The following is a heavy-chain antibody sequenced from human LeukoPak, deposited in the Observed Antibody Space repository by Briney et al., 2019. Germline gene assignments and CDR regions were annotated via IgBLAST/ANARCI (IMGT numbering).Heavy chain of an antibody. CDR1: GGSFSGYY. CDR3: AGGEYCSSTSCYNFDY. J-gene: IGHJ4*02. CDR2: INHSGST. V-gene: IGHV4-34*01. D-gene: IGHD2-2*02. Sequence: SETLSLTCAVYGGSFSGYYWSWIRQPPGKGLEWIGEINHSGSTNYNPSLKSRVTISVDTSKNQFSLKLSSVTAADTAVYYCAGGEYCSSTSCYNFDYWGQVTLVTVSS.